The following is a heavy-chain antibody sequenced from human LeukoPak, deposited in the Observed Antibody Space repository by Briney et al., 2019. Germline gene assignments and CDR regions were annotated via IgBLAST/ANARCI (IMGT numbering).Heavy chain of an antibody. CDR3: ARGCHYDSSGYYSNWFDP. Sequence: SETLSLTCAVYGGSFSGYYWSWIRQPPGKGLEWIGEINHSGSTNYNPSLKSRVTISVDTSKNQFSLELSSVTAADTAVYYCARGCHYDSSGYYSNWFDPWGQGTLVTVSS. D-gene: IGHD3-22*01. V-gene: IGHV4-34*01. CDR2: INHSGST. CDR1: GGSFSGYY. J-gene: IGHJ5*02.